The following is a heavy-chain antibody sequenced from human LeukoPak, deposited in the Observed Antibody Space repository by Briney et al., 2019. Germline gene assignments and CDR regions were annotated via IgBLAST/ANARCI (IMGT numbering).Heavy chain of an antibody. Sequence: SETLSLTCAVYGGSFSGYYWSWIRQPPGKGLEWIGEINHSGSTKYNPSLKSRVTIAVDTSKNQFSLKVRSVTAADTAVYYCARRGYTHYYGSQLTHWGQGTLVTVSS. J-gene: IGHJ4*02. V-gene: IGHV4-34*01. CDR2: INHSGST. CDR3: ARRGYTHYYGSQLTH. CDR1: GGSFSGYY. D-gene: IGHD3-10*01.